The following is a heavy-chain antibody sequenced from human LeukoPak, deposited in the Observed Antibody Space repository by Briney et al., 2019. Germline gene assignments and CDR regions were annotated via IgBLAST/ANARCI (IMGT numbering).Heavy chain of an antibody. CDR2: ISYDGSNK. V-gene: IGHV3-30*18. Sequence: QTGGSLRLSCAASGFTFSSYVMHWVRQAPGKGLEWAAVISYDGSNKYYADSVKGRFTISRDNSKNTLHLQMNSLRAEDTAVYYCAKALTYYYGSGSVHWGQGTLVTVSS. CDR1: GFTFSSYV. D-gene: IGHD3-10*01. CDR3: AKALTYYYGSGSVH. J-gene: IGHJ4*02.